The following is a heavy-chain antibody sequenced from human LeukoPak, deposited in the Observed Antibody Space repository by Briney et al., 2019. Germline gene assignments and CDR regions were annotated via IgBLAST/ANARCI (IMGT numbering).Heavy chain of an antibody. CDR1: GFTFSSYS. V-gene: IGHV3-21*01. CDR2: ISSSSSYI. CDR3: AREAKDYVWGSYREYNWFDP. J-gene: IGHJ5*02. D-gene: IGHD3-16*02. Sequence: GGSLRLSCAASGFTFSSYSMNWVRQAPGKGLEWVSSISSSSSYIYYADSVKGRFTISRDNAKNSLYLQMNSLRAEDTAVYYCAREAKDYVWGSYREYNWFDPWGQGTLVTVSS.